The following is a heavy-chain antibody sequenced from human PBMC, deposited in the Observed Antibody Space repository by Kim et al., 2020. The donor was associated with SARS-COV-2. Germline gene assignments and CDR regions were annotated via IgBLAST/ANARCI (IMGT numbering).Heavy chain of an antibody. CDR2: INHSGST. CDR3: ARGWAGIFSYGMDV. Sequence: SETLSLTCAVYGGSFSGYYWSWIRQPPGKGLEWIGEINHSGSTNYNPSLKSRVTISVDTSKNQFSLKLSSVTAADTAVYYCARGWAGIFSYGMDVWGQGTTVTVSS. V-gene: IGHV4-34*01. D-gene: IGHD6-19*01. J-gene: IGHJ6*02. CDR1: GGSFSGYY.